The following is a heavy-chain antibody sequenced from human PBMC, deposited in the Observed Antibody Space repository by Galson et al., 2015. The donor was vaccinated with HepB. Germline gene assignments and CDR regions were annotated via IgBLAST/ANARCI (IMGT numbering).Heavy chain of an antibody. CDR3: ATSTYGSGFDYYMDV. CDR1: GYSFTSYW. CDR2: IDPSDSYT. Sequence: QSGAEVKKPGESLRISCKGSGYSFTSYWISWVRQMPGKGLEWMGRIDPSDSYTNYSPSFQGHVTISADKSISTAYLQWSSLKASDTAMYYCATSTYGSGFDYYMDVWGKGTTVTVSS. D-gene: IGHD3-10*01. J-gene: IGHJ6*03. V-gene: IGHV5-10-1*01.